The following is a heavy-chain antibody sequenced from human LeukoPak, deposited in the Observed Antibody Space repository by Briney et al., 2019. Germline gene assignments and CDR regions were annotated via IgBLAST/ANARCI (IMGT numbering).Heavy chain of an antibody. D-gene: IGHD4-17*01. CDR1: GFTFSSYG. J-gene: IGHJ6*02. CDR3: ATMTTVIMGGYYYGMDV. CDR2: ISYDGSNK. V-gene: IGHV3-30*03. Sequence: GGSLRLSCAASGFTFSSYGMHWVRQAPGKGLEWVAVISYDGSNKYYADSVKGRFTISRDNSKNTLYLQMNSLRAEDTAVYYCATMTTVIMGGYYYGMDVWGQGTTVTVSS.